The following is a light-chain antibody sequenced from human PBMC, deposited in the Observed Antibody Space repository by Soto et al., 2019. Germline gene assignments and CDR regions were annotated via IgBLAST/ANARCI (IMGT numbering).Light chain of an antibody. J-gene: IGKJ4*01. CDR3: QEYNSHS. CDR1: QNVFTW. Sequence: IQLAQSPSSLSASVGARVTITCRASQNVFTWLAWYQHRPGKAPKLLISDASILESGVPSRFSGSGSGTEFTLTITSLQSDDFATYYCQEYNSHSFGGGTKVDIK. V-gene: IGKV1-5*01. CDR2: DAS.